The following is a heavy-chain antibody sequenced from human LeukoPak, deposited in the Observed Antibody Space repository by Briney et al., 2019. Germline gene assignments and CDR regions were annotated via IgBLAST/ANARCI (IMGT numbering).Heavy chain of an antibody. J-gene: IGHJ4*02. CDR3: ARDYADYVGYFFFDY. Sequence: GGSLRLSCAASGFTFNNYAMNWVRQAPGKRLEWVSSISGGGETTYYADSAKGRFTISRDNSQNTLYLQMNSLRAEDTAVYYCARDYADYVGYFFFDYWGQGTLVTVSS. CDR1: GFTFNNYA. V-gene: IGHV3-23*01. CDR2: ISGGGETT. D-gene: IGHD4-17*01.